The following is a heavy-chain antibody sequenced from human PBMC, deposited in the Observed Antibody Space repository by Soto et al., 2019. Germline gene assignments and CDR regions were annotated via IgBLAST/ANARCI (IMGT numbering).Heavy chain of an antibody. CDR2: FYYGGST. D-gene: IGHD6-19*01. V-gene: IGHV4-59*01. Sequence: PSETLSLTCTVSGGSISSYYWSWIRQPPGKGLEWIGYFYYGGSTNYNPSLKSRVTISIDTSKNQFSLNLFSVTAADTAVDYCAGGFSSVVFDVWGQGTMVTGS. CDR1: GGSISSYY. J-gene: IGHJ3*01. CDR3: AGGFSSVVFDV.